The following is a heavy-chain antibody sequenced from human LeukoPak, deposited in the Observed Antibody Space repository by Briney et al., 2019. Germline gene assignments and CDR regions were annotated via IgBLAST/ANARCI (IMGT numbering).Heavy chain of an antibody. CDR2: IYSGGST. D-gene: IGHD3-10*02. Sequence: GGSLRLSCAASGFTDSSNYMSWIRQAPGKGLEWVSVIYSGGSTYYADSVKGRFTISRDNSKNTLYLQMNSLRPEDTAVYYCARSPRFGEFNSWGQGTLVTVSS. CDR3: ARSPRFGEFNS. CDR1: GFTDSSNY. V-gene: IGHV3-66*02. J-gene: IGHJ4*02.